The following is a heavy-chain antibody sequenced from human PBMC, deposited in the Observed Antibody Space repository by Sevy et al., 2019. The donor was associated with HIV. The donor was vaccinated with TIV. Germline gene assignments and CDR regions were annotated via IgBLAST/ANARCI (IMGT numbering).Heavy chain of an antibody. Sequence: GGSLRLSCAASGFTFDDYAMHWVRQAPGKGLEWVSGISWNSGSIAYADSMKGRFTISRDNAKNSLYLQMNSLRPEDTALYYCAKDIGNDRPFRYYFHSWGQGTLVTVSS. CDR3: AKDIGNDRPFRYYFHS. D-gene: IGHD3-10*01. J-gene: IGHJ4*02. V-gene: IGHV3-9*01. CDR2: ISWNSGSI. CDR1: GFTFDDYA.